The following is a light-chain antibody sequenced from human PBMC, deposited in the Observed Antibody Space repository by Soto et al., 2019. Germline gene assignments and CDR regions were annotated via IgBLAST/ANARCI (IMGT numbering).Light chain of an antibody. J-gene: IGKJ1*01. CDR2: GAS. V-gene: IGKV3-15*01. Sequence: EIVMPQSPATLSVSPGERATLSCRASQSVSSNLAWYQQKPGQAPRLLIYGASTRATGIPARFSGSGSGTEFTRTISSLQSEDFAVYYCQQYNNWPPRWTFGQGTKVEIK. CDR1: QSVSSN. CDR3: QQYNNWPPRWT.